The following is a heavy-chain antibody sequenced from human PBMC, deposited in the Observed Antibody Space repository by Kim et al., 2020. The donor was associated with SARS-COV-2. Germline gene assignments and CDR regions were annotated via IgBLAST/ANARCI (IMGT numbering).Heavy chain of an antibody. J-gene: IGHJ4*02. CDR3: AKDGEQLVFDY. D-gene: IGHD6-13*01. CDR2: T. Sequence: TYYADSVKGRFTISRDNSKNTLYLQMNSLRAEDTAVYYCAKDGEQLVFDYWGQGTLVTVSS. V-gene: IGHV3-23*01.